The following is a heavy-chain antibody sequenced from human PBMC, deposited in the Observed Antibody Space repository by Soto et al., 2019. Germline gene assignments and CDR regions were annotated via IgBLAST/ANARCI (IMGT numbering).Heavy chain of an antibody. V-gene: IGHV5-51*01. D-gene: IGHD6-13*01. Sequence: PGESLKISCQCSGYTFSDFWIGWVRQLPGKGLEWMGIIYPGDHETRYSPSFHGKVTISADKSINTAYLQWNSLEASDTAFYFCGRSPRSSPYFDYWGQGALVTVS. CDR3: GRSPRSSPYFDY. CDR2: IYPGDHET. J-gene: IGHJ4*02. CDR1: GYTFSDFW.